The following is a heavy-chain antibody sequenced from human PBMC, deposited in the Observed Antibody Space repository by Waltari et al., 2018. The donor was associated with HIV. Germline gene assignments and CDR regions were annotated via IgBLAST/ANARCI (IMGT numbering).Heavy chain of an antibody. J-gene: IGHJ4*02. Sequence: QVQLEQSGAEVKKPGASVKVSCKASGYTFLTYYMHWVRQATGQGLGWVGLSDPGRGSATYAHKYKSRVAMTRDTSTSTVYMERSSQGSEDSAVYYGARGIGPSHDDGSEKYYCEYWGQGTLGTVSS. V-gene: IGHV1-46*01. CDR2: SDPGRGSA. CDR1: GYTFLTYY. D-gene: IGHD1-26*01. CDR3: ARGIGPSHDDGSEKYYCEY.